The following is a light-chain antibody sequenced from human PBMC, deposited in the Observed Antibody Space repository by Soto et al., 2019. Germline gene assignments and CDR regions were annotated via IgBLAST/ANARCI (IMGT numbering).Light chain of an antibody. Sequence: IQMTQSPATLSGPVGDRVTITCRASQTISSWLAWYQQKPGKAPKLLIYKASTLKSGVPSRFSGSGSGTEFTLTISSLQPDDFATYYCQHYNTYSTFGQGTKADIK. CDR1: QTISSW. J-gene: IGKJ1*01. V-gene: IGKV1-5*03. CDR2: KAS. CDR3: QHYNTYST.